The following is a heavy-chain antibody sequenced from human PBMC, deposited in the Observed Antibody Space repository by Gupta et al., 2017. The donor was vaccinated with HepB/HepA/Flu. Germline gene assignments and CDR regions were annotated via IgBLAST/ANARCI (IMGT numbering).Heavy chain of an antibody. CDR2: ISGSGTGT. D-gene: IGHD3-10*01. J-gene: IGHJ2*01. V-gene: IGHV3-23*01. Sequence: EVQLLESGGGLVQPGGPLRLSCAASGFTLSNYDMSWVRQAPGKGLEWVSAISGSGTGTTYADSAKGRFTISRDNSKNTLFLQMNSLRAEDTAVYYCAKVWSYWYFDLWGRGTLVTVSS. CDR1: GFTLSNYD. CDR3: AKVWSYWYFDL.